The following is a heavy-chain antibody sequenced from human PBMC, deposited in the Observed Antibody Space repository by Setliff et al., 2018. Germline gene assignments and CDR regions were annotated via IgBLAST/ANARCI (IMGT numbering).Heavy chain of an antibody. D-gene: IGHD6-6*01. CDR3: ARGRNVAARLLDS. CDR1: GGSFSDYY. V-gene: IGHV4-34*01. J-gene: IGHJ4*02. CDR2: INHSGNT. Sequence: SETLSLTCAAHGGSFSDYYWTWIRQPPGKGLEWIGEINHSGNTKSSPSLESRVTISVDPSKNQFSLKMTSVTAADTAVYYCARGRNVAARLLDSWGQGALVTVSS.